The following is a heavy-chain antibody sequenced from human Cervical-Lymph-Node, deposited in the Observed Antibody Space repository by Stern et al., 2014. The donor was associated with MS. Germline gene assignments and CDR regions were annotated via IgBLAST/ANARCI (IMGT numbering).Heavy chain of an antibody. CDR1: GYTFTSYY. CDR2: INPSGGST. V-gene: IGHV1-46*03. CDR3: ARRPPGSAPDY. D-gene: IGHD1-26*01. Sequence: QMQLVESGAEVKKPGASVKVSCKASGYTFTSYYMHWVRQAPGQGLEWMGIINPSGGSTNYAQKVQGRVTMTRAQATRTVYLERRSLRSEDAAVYYCARRPPGSAPDYWGQGTLVTVSS. J-gene: IGHJ4*02.